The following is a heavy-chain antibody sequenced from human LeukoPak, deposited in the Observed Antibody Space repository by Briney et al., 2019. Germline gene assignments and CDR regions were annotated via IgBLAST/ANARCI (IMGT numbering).Heavy chain of an antibody. Sequence: GGSLRLSCAASGFTSSSYWMHWVRQAPGKGLVWVSRINSDGGSTSYTDSVKGRFTISRDNAKNTLYLQMNSLRAEDTAVYYCARRSAAKDAFDIWGQGTKVTVSS. J-gene: IGHJ3*02. D-gene: IGHD6-25*01. CDR3: ARRSAAKDAFDI. V-gene: IGHV3-74*01. CDR2: INSDGGST. CDR1: GFTSSSYW.